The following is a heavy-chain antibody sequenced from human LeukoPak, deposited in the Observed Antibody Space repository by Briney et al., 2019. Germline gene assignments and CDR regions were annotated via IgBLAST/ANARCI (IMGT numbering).Heavy chain of an antibody. J-gene: IGHJ4*02. Sequence: GGSLRLSCAASGFTFTTYWMTWVRQAPGKRLEWVANINQDGTEKYYVDSVKGRFTISRDNAKNSLYLQMNSLRVEDTAVYYCAKVATYYYGSETYYFFEHWGQGTPVTASS. CDR3: AKVATYYYGSETYYFFEH. CDR1: GFTFTTYW. CDR2: INQDGTEK. D-gene: IGHD3-10*01. V-gene: IGHV3-7*01.